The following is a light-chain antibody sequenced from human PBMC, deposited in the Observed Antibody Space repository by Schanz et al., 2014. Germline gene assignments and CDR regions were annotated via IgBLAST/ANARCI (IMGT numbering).Light chain of an antibody. CDR2: EVS. J-gene: IGLJ3*02. Sequence: QSALTQPPSASGSPGQSVTISCTGTSSDVGNYNSVSWYQQHPGKAPKLIIYEVSKRPSGVPDRFSGSKSGNTASLTVSGLQAEDEADYFCSSYAGSNTWVFGGGTKLTVL. V-gene: IGLV2-8*01. CDR1: SSDVGNYNS. CDR3: SSYAGSNTWV.